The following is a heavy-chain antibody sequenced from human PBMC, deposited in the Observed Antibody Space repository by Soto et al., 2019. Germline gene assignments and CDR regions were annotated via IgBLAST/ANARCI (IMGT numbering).Heavy chain of an antibody. CDR3: AKDRYYDSSGPYYFDY. CDR2: ISSSGSPM. CDR1: GFTFSTYS. Sequence: GGSLRLSCAASGFTFSTYSMNWVRQAPGKGLEWVSYISSSGSPMYYADSVRGRFTISRDNAKNSLYLQMYSLRAGDTAVYYCAKDRYYDSSGPYYFDYWGQGTLVTVSS. J-gene: IGHJ4*02. V-gene: IGHV3-48*01. D-gene: IGHD3-22*01.